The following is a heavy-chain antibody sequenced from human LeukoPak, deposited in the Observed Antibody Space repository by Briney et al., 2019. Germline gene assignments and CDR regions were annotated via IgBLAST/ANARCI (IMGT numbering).Heavy chain of an antibody. CDR3: ARGTEWELPEQYYFDY. CDR2: ISAYNGNT. V-gene: IGHV1-18*01. CDR1: GYTFTSYG. J-gene: IGHJ4*02. D-gene: IGHD1-26*01. Sequence: ASVKVSCKASGYTFTSYGISWVRQAPGQGLEWMGWISAYNGNTNYAQKFQGRVTMTTDTSTSTAYMELRSLRSDDTAVYYCARGTEWELPEQYYFDYWGQGTLVTVSS.